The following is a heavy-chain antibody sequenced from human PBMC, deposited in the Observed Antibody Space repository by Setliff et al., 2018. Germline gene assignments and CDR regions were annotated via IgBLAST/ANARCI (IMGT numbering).Heavy chain of an antibody. CDR3: ARESGSGSTAVY. CDR2: INPSGGST. J-gene: IGHJ4*02. Sequence: ASVKVSCKASGYTFTSYYMHWVRQAPGQGLEWMGIINPSGGSTSYAQKFQGRVTINADESTSTAYMELSSLRSEDTAVYYCARESGSGSTAVYWGQGTLVTVSS. CDR1: GYTFTSYY. D-gene: IGHD3-10*01. V-gene: IGHV1-46*01.